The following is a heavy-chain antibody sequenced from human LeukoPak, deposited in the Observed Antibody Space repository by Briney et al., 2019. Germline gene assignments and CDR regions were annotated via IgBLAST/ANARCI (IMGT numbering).Heavy chain of an antibody. CDR3: ARDSSGWYYFDY. Sequence: GGSLRLSCAASGFTFSSYSMNWVRQAPGKGLEWVSSISSSSSYIYYADSVKGRFTISRDNAKNSLYLQMNSLRAEDTAVYYCARDSSGWYYFDYWGQGTLVTVSS. D-gene: IGHD6-19*01. CDR1: GFTFSSYS. J-gene: IGHJ4*02. V-gene: IGHV3-21*01. CDR2: ISSSSSYI.